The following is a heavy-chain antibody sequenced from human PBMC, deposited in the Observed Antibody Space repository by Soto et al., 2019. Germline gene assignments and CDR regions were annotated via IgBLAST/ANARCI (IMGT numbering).Heavy chain of an antibody. CDR3: ARQDRGISLHFDY. CDR1: GGSISSSSYY. V-gene: IGHV4-39*01. Sequence: SETLSLTCTVSGGSISSSSYYWGWIRQPPGKGLEWIGSIYYSGSTYYNPSLKSRVTISVDTSKNQFSLKLSSVTAADTAVYYCARQDRGISLHFDYWGQGTLVTVSS. J-gene: IGHJ4*02. CDR2: IYYSGST.